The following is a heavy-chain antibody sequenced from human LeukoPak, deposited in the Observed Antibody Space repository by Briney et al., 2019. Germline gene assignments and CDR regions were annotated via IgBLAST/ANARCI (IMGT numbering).Heavy chain of an antibody. J-gene: IGHJ4*02. V-gene: IGHV3-48*04. D-gene: IGHD6-13*01. CDR1: GFTFSNYS. CDR2: ISSSSRTI. CDR3: GRDIATAVDY. Sequence: PGGSLRLSCAASGFTFSNYSMNWVRQAPGKGLEWVSYISSSSRTIYYADSVKGRFTISRDNAKNTLYLQMNSLRAEDTAIYYCGRDIATAVDYWGLGTLVTVSS.